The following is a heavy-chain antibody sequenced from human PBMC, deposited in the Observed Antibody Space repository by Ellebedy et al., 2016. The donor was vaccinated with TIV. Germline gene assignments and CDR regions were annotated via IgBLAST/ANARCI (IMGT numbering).Heavy chain of an antibody. Sequence: GGSLRLXXAASGFTFSSYSMNWVRQAPEKGLEWVSYISSSSSTIYYADSVKGRFTISGDNAKNSLYLQMNSLRDEDTAVYYCARDRGAAADPFFDYWGQGTLVTVSS. CDR2: ISSSSSTI. D-gene: IGHD6-13*01. J-gene: IGHJ4*02. V-gene: IGHV3-48*02. CDR1: GFTFSSYS. CDR3: ARDRGAAADPFFDY.